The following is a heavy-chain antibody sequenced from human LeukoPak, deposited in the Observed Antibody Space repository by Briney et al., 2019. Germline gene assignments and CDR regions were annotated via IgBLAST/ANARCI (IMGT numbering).Heavy chain of an antibody. V-gene: IGHV3-21*01. CDR1: GFTFSSYS. Sequence: PGGSLRLSCAASGFTFSSYSMNWVRQAPGKGLEWVSSISSSSSYIYYADSVKGRFTISRDNAKNSLYLQMNSLRAEDTAVYYCARVLWRAAADPMDVWGKGTTVTVSS. CDR2: ISSSSSYI. D-gene: IGHD6-13*01. CDR3: ARVLWRAAADPMDV. J-gene: IGHJ6*03.